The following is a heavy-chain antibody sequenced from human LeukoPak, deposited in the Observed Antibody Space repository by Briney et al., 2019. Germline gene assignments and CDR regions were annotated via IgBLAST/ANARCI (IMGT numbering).Heavy chain of an antibody. Sequence: AGGSLRLSCAASGFTFSSFSLHWVRQAPGKGLEWVALISFDGSNKYYADSVKGRFTISRDNSKNTLYLQMNSLRAEDTAIYYCAREQKAYSNYPNYDYWGQGTLVTVSS. V-gene: IGHV3-30*04. CDR3: AREQKAYSNYPNYDY. D-gene: IGHD4-11*01. CDR1: GFTFSSFS. CDR2: ISFDGSNK. J-gene: IGHJ4*02.